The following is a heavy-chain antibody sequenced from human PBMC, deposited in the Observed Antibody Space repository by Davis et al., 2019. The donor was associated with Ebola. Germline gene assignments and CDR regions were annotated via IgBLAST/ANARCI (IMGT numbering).Heavy chain of an antibody. CDR2: IRSKAYGGTT. D-gene: IGHD3-3*01. CDR3: TRNGFLEWLYYYYGMDV. V-gene: IGHV3-49*03. J-gene: IGHJ6*02. CDR1: GFTFGDYA. Sequence: GGSLRLSCTASGFTFGDYAMSWFRQAPGKGLEWVGFIRSKAYGGTTEYAASVKGRFTISRDDSKSIAYLQMNSLKTEDTAVYYCTRNGFLEWLYYYYGMDVWGQGTTVTVSS.